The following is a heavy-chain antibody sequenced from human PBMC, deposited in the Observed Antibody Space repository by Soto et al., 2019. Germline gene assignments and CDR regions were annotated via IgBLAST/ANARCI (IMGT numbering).Heavy chain of an antibody. CDR2: INSDGSST. CDR3: ARGYCSGGSCLDY. D-gene: IGHD2-15*01. CDR1: GFTFSSYW. Sequence: GGSLRLSCAASGFTFSSYWMHWVRQAPGKGLVWVSRINSDGSSTSYADSMKGRFTISRDNAKNTLYLQMNSLRAEDTAVYYCARGYCSGGSCLDYWGQGTLVTVSS. V-gene: IGHV3-74*01. J-gene: IGHJ4*02.